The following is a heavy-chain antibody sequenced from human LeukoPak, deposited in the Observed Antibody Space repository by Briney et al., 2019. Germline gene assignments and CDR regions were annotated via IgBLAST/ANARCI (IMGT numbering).Heavy chain of an antibody. V-gene: IGHV3-21*01. CDR2: VSSGSSYI. D-gene: IGHD6-6*01. Sequence: GGSLRLSCAASGFTSSNYNMNWVRQAPGKGLEWVSSVSSGSSYIYYADSVKGRFTISRDNAKNSLYLQMNSLRAEDTAVYCCAREGGYSSSGNFDYWGQGTLVTVSS. CDR1: GFTSSNYN. CDR3: AREGGYSSSGNFDY. J-gene: IGHJ4*02.